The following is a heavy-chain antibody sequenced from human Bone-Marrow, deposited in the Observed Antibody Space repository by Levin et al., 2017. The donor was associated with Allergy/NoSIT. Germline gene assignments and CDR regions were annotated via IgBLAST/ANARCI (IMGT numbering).Heavy chain of an antibody. CDR2: MYDSGNT. J-gene: IGHJ4*02. CDR1: GGSIARGDNY. V-gene: IGHV4-30-4*01. CDR3: ARMGVATIKRGDY. D-gene: IGHD5-24*01. Sequence: SETLSLTCTVSGGSIARGDNYWSWIRQPPGKGLEWFGYMYDSGNTYYNPSLWSRVTISIDKSKSQFSLKLSSVTAADTAGYYCARMGVATIKRGDYWGQGTLVTVSS.